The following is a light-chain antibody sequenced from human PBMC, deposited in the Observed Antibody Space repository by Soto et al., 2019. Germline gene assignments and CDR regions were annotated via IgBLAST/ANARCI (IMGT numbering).Light chain of an antibody. V-gene: IGKV3-20*01. CDR2: GAS. CDR1: QSVSSSY. CDR3: QQYGSSPGT. J-gene: IGKJ1*01. Sequence: EIVLTQSPGTLSLSPGERATLSCRASQSVSSSYLAWYQQKPGQAPRLLIYGASSRATGIPERFSGSGSGTDFTLAISRLEPKYLAVYYCQQYGSSPGTVGQGTKVEIK.